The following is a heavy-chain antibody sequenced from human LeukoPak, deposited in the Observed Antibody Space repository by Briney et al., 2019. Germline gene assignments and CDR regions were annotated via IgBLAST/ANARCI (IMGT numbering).Heavy chain of an antibody. CDR1: GFTFSSYS. CDR3: ARLLGEATIYDL. J-gene: IGHJ5*02. D-gene: IGHD3-16*01. Sequence: GGSLRLSCAASGFTFSSYSMNWVRQAPGKGLEWVSSISSSSSYIYYADSVKGRFTISRDNAKNSLYLQMNSLRAEDTAMYYCARLLGEATIYDLWGRGTLVTVSS. V-gene: IGHV3-21*01. CDR2: ISSSSSYI.